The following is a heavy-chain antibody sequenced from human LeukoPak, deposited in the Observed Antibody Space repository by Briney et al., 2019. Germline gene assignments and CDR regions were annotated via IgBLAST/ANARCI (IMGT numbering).Heavy chain of an antibody. D-gene: IGHD3-22*01. J-gene: IGHJ3*02. CDR2: IIPIFGTA. Sequence: PVKVSCKASGGTFSSYAISWVRQAPGQGFEWMGGIIPIFGTANYAQKFQGRVTITADESTSTAYMELSSLRSEDTAVYYCARGVGHYYDSSGYLGAFDIWGQGTMVTVSS. CDR3: ARGVGHYYDSSGYLGAFDI. V-gene: IGHV1-69*13. CDR1: GGTFSSYA.